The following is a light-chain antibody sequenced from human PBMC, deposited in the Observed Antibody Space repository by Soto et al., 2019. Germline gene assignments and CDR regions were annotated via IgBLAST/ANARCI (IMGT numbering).Light chain of an antibody. CDR2: TND. CDR3: AAWDDNLSGVV. J-gene: IGLJ3*02. Sequence: QSVLTQPPSASGTPGRRVTISCSGSTSNIGNNHVYWYRLLPGTAPKLLIYTNDQRPSGVPDRFSGSKSGTSASLAVSELRSEDEADYYCAAWDDNLSGVVFGGGTKVTVL. CDR1: TSNIGNNH. V-gene: IGLV1-47*01.